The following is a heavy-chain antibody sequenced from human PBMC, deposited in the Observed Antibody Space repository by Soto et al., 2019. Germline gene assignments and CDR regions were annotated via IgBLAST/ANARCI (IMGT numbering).Heavy chain of an antibody. V-gene: IGHV3-33*01. CDR2: IWNDGSNK. CDR3: ARDSGYDSGKLFDY. Sequence: QVQLVESGGGVVQPGRSLRLSCAASGFTFSSYGMHWVRQAPGKGLEWVAVIWNDGSNKYYADSVKGRFTISRDDSKNTLYLKMNSLRAEDTAVYYCARDSGYDSGKLFDYWGQRTLVTVSS. D-gene: IGHD5-12*01. J-gene: IGHJ4*02. CDR1: GFTFSSYG.